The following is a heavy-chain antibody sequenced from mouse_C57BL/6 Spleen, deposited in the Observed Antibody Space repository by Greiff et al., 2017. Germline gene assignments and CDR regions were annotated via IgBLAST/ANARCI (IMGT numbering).Heavy chain of an antibody. D-gene: IGHD1-2*01. CDR3: ARKGDYGPWYFDV. CDR1: GFSLTSYG. V-gene: IGHV2-2*01. Sequence: VQLQQSGPGLVQPSQSLSITCTVSGFSLTSYGVHWVRQSPGKGLEWLGVIWSGGSTDYNAAFISRLSISKDNSKSQVFFKMNSLQADDTAIYYCARKGDYGPWYFDVWGTGTTVTVFS. J-gene: IGHJ1*03. CDR2: IWSGGST.